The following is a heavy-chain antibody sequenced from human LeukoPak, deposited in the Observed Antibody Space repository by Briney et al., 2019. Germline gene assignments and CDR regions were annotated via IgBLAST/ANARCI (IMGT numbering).Heavy chain of an antibody. Sequence: GASVKVSCKASGYTFTSYDINWVRQAIGQGLEWMGWMNPHSGNTGYAQKFQGRVTMTRDTSISTAYMELSSLRSEDTAVYYCARGREWQYGGTYEVTLWGQGTLVTVSP. D-gene: IGHD1-26*01. CDR3: ARGREWQYGGTYEVTL. CDR2: MNPHSGNT. J-gene: IGHJ4*02. CDR1: GYTFTSYD. V-gene: IGHV1-8*01.